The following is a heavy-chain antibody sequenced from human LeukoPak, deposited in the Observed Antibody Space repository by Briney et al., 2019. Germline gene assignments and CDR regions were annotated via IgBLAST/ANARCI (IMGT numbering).Heavy chain of an antibody. CDR2: ISYDGSNK. J-gene: IGHJ4*02. V-gene: IGHV3-30*18. D-gene: IGHD6-19*01. CDR3: AKDGLRYAVAGRGYFDY. Sequence: PGRSLRLSCAASGFTFSSYGMHWVRQAPGKGLEWVAVISYDGSNKYYADSVKGRFTISRDNSKNTLYLQMNRLRAEDTAVYYCAKDGLRYAVAGRGYFDYWGQGTLVTVSS. CDR1: GFTFSSYG.